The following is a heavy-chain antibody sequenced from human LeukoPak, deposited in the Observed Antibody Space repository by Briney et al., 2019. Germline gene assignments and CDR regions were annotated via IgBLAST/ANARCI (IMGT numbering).Heavy chain of an antibody. CDR3: ARDKGSYYDSSGSTPYYYYMDV. CDR2: IYSGGST. V-gene: IGHV3-66*01. Sequence: GGSLRLSCAASGFTVSSNYMSWVRQAPGKGLEWVSVIYSGGSTYYADSVKGRFTISRDNSKNTLYLQMNSLRAEDTAVYYCARDKGSYYDSSGSTPYYYYMDVWGKGTTVTISS. J-gene: IGHJ6*03. D-gene: IGHD3-22*01. CDR1: GFTVSSNY.